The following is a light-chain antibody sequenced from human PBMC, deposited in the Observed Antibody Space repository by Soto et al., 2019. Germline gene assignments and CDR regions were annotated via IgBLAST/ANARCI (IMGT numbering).Light chain of an antibody. Sequence: QSALTQPASVSGSPGQSITISCTGTSSDVGSYNLVSWYQQHPGKAPKLMIYEGSQRPSGVSNRFSGSKSGNTASLTISGLQAEDEADYYCCSYAGSSTFLVFGGGTKVTVL. CDR3: CSYAGSSTFLV. CDR1: SSDVGSYNL. J-gene: IGLJ3*02. CDR2: EGS. V-gene: IGLV2-23*03.